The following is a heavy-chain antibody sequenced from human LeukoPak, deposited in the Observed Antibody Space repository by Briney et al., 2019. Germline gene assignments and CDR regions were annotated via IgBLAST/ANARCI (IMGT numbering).Heavy chain of an antibody. CDR1: GFTFSSYA. Sequence: RGSLRLSCAASGFTFSSYAMSWVRQAPGKGLEWVSAISGSGGSTYYADSVKGRFTISRDNSKNTLYLQLNSLRAEDMAVYYCAKTGSRAQGGLDYWGQGTLVTVSS. CDR3: AKTGSRAQGGLDY. J-gene: IGHJ4*02. V-gene: IGHV3-23*01. D-gene: IGHD3-10*01. CDR2: ISGSGGST.